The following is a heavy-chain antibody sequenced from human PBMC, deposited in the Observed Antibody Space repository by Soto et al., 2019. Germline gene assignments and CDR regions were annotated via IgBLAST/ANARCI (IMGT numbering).Heavy chain of an antibody. J-gene: IGHJ5*02. Sequence: KSSETLSLTCAVSGASLSSMNWWSWVRQTTGRGLEWIGEVFHTGLTNYNPSLKSRVTISIDASKNHFSLRMSSVTAADTAVYYCSRGFVGWSGQYWGNWFDPWGQGTLVTVSS. CDR3: SRGFVGWSGQYWGNWFDP. D-gene: IGHD3-3*01. CDR1: GASLSSMNW. CDR2: VFHTGLT. V-gene: IGHV4-4*02.